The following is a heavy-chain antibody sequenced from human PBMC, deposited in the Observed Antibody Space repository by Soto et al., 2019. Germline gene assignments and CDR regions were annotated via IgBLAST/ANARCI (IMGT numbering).Heavy chain of an antibody. D-gene: IGHD3-16*01. CDR3: AHAFGGTSWPNDAFDV. V-gene: IGHV2-5*02. CDR1: GFSFSADGVG. J-gene: IGHJ3*01. Sequence: HITLKESGPTLVKPTQTLTLTCIFSGFSFSADGVGVGWIRQPPGKTLEWLALIYWDDDTRYRPSLKSRLTITKDSSKNQVVLTMTNMDPLDTATYYCAHAFGGTSWPNDAFDVWGQGTVLTVSS. CDR2: IYWDDDT.